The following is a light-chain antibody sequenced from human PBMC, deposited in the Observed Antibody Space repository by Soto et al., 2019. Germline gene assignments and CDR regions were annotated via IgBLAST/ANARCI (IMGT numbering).Light chain of an antibody. CDR2: LGS. J-gene: IGKJ2*02. V-gene: IGKV2-28*01. Sequence: DIVMTQSPLSLPVTPGEPASISCRSSQSLLHSNGYNYLDWYLQKPGQSPQLLIYLGSSRASGVPDRFSGSGSGTDFTLKISRVEAEDVGVYYRMQALQTPWTFGQGTKLEIK. CDR1: QSLLHSNGYNY. CDR3: MQALQTPWT.